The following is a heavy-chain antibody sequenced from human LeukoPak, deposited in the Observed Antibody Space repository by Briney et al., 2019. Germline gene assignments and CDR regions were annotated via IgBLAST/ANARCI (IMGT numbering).Heavy chain of an antibody. CDR3: ARHSERWLGAFDI. D-gene: IGHD6-19*01. V-gene: IGHV4-59*08. J-gene: IGHJ3*02. Sequence: PSETLSLTYTVSGGSISSYYWSWIRQPQGKGLEWIGYIYYSGSTNYNPSLKSRITISIDTSKNQFSLKLSSVTAADTAVYYCARHSERWLGAFDIWGQGTMVTVSS. CDR1: GGSISSYY. CDR2: IYYSGST.